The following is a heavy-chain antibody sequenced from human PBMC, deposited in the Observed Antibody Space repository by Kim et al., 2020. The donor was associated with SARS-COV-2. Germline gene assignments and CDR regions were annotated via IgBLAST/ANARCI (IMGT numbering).Heavy chain of an antibody. Sequence: GGSLRLSCAASGFTFDDYAMHWVRQAPGKGLEWVSGISWDSGTIGYADSVKGRFTISRDNAKNSLYLQMNSLRTEDTALYYCAKSKITMLQGVMYGMD. D-gene: IGHD3-10*01. V-gene: IGHV3-9*01. CDR3: AKSKITMLQGVMYGMD. CDR2: ISWDSGTI. CDR1: GFTFDDYA. J-gene: IGHJ6*01.